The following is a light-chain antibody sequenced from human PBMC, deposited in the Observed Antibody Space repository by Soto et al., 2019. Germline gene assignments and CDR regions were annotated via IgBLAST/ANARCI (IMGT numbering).Light chain of an antibody. CDR1: SSDVGVYNF. CDR3: SSFTTSNTLL. V-gene: IGLV2-14*01. Sequence: QSVLTQPASVSGSPGQSITISCTGTSSDVGVYNFVSWYQHHPGKAPKLIIYEVTNRPSGVSDRFSASKSGNTASLTISGLQAEDEADYYCSSFTTSNTLLFGGGTKLTVL. CDR2: EVT. J-gene: IGLJ2*01.